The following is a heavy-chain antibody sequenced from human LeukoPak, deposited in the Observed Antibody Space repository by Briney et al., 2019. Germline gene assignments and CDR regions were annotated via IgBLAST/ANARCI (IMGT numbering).Heavy chain of an antibody. D-gene: IGHD3-10*01. J-gene: IGHJ4*02. CDR2: IIPIFGTA. Sequence: ASVKVSCKASGGTFSSYAISWVRQAPGQGLEWMGGIIPIFGTANYAQKFQGRVTITADKSTSTAYMELSSLRSEDTAVYYCARGEVLLRFGESYYFDYWGQGTLVTVSS. CDR3: ARGEVLLRFGESYYFDY. CDR1: GGTFSSYA. V-gene: IGHV1-69*06.